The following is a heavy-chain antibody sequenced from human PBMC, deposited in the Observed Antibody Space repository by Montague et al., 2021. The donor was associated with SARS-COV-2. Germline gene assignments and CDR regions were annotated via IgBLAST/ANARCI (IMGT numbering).Heavy chain of an antibody. J-gene: IGHJ6*03. Sequence: SETLSLTCAVYGGSFSGHHWSWIRQPPGKGLEWIGEINNSGSTNYNPSLKSRVTISVDTSKNQFFLKLHSVTAADTAVYYCARGRIEVSMIVVVLTGASYYMDVWGKGTTVTVSS. CDR2: INNSGST. V-gene: IGHV4-34*01. CDR1: GGSFSGHH. D-gene: IGHD3-22*01. CDR3: ARGRIEVSMIVVVLTGASYYMDV.